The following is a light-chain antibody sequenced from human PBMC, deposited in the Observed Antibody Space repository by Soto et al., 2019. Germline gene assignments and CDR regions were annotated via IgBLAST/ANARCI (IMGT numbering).Light chain of an antibody. Sequence: DIVPTQSPSTPSVSPGESATLSCRASQSVSRALAWYQHVPGQAPRPLIYDSSTRATVVPARFSGSWSGTRFTLTISGLQSEDFAVCSCHQYNSWSPSYTFYQGAKLQ. CDR2: DSS. V-gene: IGKV3-15*01. CDR1: QSVSRA. J-gene: IGKJ2*01. CDR3: HQYNSWSPSYT.